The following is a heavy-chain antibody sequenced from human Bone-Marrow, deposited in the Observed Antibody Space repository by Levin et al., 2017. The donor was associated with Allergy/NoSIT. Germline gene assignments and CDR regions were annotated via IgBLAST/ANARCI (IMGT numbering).Heavy chain of an antibody. CDR3: ARGYSSGYPSPDY. CDR2: IWYDGSNK. V-gene: IGHV3-33*01. D-gene: IGHD3-22*01. J-gene: IGHJ4*02. Sequence: GESLKISCAASGFTFSSYGMHWVRQAPGKGLEWVAVIWYDGSNKYYADSVKGRFTISRDNSKNTLYLQMNSLRAEDTAVYYCARGYSSGYPSPDYWGQGTLVTVSS. CDR1: GFTFSSYG.